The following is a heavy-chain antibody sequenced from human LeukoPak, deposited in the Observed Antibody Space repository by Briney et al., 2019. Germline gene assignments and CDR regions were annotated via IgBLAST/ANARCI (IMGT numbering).Heavy chain of an antibody. CDR3: ARGRTTTDH. Sequence: ASAKVSCKTSGYTFSEFFMHWVRQAPGQGLEWMGRINPKSGGTNFAQKFQGRVTVTRDTTNSVVYMELTSLTSDDTAVYSCARGRTTTDHWGQGTLVTVSS. D-gene: IGHD1-1*01. V-gene: IGHV1-2*06. CDR2: INPKSGGT. CDR1: GYTFSEFF. J-gene: IGHJ4*02.